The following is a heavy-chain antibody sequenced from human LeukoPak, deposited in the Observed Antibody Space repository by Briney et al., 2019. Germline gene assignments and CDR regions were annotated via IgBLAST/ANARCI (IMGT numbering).Heavy chain of an antibody. Sequence: GRSLRLSCAASGFTFSLSGKFGARQSPDKGGVGVAFISDDGSRKYYADSVKGRFTITRNNSKNTQFLQMNSLRTEDTAVYYCAKDRSTTWSFDYWGQGTLVTVSS. J-gene: IGHJ4*02. D-gene: IGHD6-13*01. CDR1: GFTFSLSG. CDR3: AKDRSTTWSFDY. V-gene: IGHV3-30*18. CDR2: ISDDGSRK.